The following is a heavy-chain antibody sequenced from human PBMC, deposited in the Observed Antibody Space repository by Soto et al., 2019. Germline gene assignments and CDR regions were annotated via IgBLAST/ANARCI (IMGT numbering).Heavy chain of an antibody. Sequence: SETLSLTCTASGGSISSYYWSWIRQPPGKGLEWIGYIYYSGITNYNPSLKSRVTISVDTSKNQFSLKLSSVTAADTAVYYCARYKSNYYYGMDVWGQGKTVTVSS. CDR3: ARYKSNYYYGMDV. V-gene: IGHV4-59*01. J-gene: IGHJ6*02. CDR2: IYYSGIT. CDR1: GGSISSYY. D-gene: IGHD1-20*01.